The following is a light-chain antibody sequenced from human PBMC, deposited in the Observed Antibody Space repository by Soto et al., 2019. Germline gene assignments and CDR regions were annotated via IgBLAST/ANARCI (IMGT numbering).Light chain of an antibody. J-gene: IGKJ1*01. CDR1: QSVSTRH. CDR2: AAS. Sequence: EMVLTQSPGTLSLSPGERATLSCRPSQSVSTRHLVRDQQKPGQAPRLLIYAASSRATGIPDRFSGSGSGTDFTLTISRLEPEDFAVYSCLQCRSPPLPFGQGTTVEIK. CDR3: LQCRSPPLP. V-gene: IGKV3-20*01.